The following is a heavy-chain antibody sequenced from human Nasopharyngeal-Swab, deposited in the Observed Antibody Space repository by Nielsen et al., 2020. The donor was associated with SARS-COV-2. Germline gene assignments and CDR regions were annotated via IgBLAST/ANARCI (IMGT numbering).Heavy chain of an antibody. Sequence: GGSLRLSCAASGFTFSYYWMNWLRQAPGKGLEWVAIIKPDGSEKYYVDSVKGRFNISRDNAKNSLYLQMNSLRAEDAAVYYCARDYRWSFDYWGQGTLVTVSS. CDR2: IKPDGSEK. D-gene: IGHD4-23*01. CDR3: ARDYRWSFDY. CDR1: GFTFSYYW. V-gene: IGHV3-7*03. J-gene: IGHJ4*02.